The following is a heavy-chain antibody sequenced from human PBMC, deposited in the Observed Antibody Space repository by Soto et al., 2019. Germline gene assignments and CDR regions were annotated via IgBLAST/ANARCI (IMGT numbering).Heavy chain of an antibody. CDR3: AGDQLVFGGGRARRWFGP. J-gene: IGHJ5*02. V-gene: IGHV4-59*01. CDR2: IYHSWST. Sequence: SETLSLTCTVSGGSIDTYYWTWIRQPPGKGLEWIGYIYHSWSTNYNPSLKSRVTISVDTSKSQFSLNLSSVTAADTAVYYCAGDQLVFGGGRARRWFGPWGQGILVTVSS. CDR1: GGSIDTYY. D-gene: IGHD3-3*01.